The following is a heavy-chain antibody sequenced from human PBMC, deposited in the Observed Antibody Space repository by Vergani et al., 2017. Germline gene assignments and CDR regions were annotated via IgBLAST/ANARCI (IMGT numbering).Heavy chain of an antibody. Sequence: QVRLQESGPGLVKPSETLSLTCSVSCGSMSGYYWSWIRQPPGKELGWSGYMYHSGSTNYNPSLETRVTISGDTSKNQFSLKLNSVTAADTAVYYCGRVADFYGLGSRLLDLWGQGILVTVSS. CDR2: MYHSGST. V-gene: IGHV4-59*01. D-gene: IGHD3-10*01. CDR1: CGSMSGYY. J-gene: IGHJ5*02. CDR3: GRVADFYGLGSRLLDL.